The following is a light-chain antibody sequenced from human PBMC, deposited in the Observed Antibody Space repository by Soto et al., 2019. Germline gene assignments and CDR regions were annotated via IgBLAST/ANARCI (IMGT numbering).Light chain of an antibody. V-gene: IGKV3D-15*01. J-gene: IGKJ2*01. CDR3: QQSYSSPYT. CDR1: QSVNIY. CDR2: GAS. Sequence: EIVMTQSPATLSVSPGERATLSCRASQSVNIYLAWYQQKPGQAPRLLIFGASSRATGIPARFSGSGSGTEFNLTISSLQSEDFATYYCQQSYSSPYTFGRGTKVEI.